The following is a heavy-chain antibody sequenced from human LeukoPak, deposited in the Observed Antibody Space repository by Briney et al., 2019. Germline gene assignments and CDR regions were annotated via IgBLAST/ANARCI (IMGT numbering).Heavy chain of an antibody. D-gene: IGHD2-15*01. CDR3: ARLYCSGGSCYSDYYYYGMDV. J-gene: IGHJ6*02. Sequence: ASVKVSCKASGYTFTGYYMHWVRQAPGQGLEWMGWINPNSGGTNYAQKSQGRVTMTRDTSISTAYMELSRLRSDDTAVYYCARLYCSGGSCYSDYYYYGMDVWGQGTTVTVSS. V-gene: IGHV1-2*02. CDR1: GYTFTGYY. CDR2: INPNSGGT.